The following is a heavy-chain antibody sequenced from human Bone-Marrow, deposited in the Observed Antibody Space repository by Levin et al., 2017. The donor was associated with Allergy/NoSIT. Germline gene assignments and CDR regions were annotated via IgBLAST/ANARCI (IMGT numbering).Heavy chain of an antibody. CDR1: GYTFTGLF. Sequence: ASVKVSCQTSGYTFTGLFIHWLRQAPGQRLEWMGRIDPDSGDTVYAQKFQGRVTVTRDTSTSTAYMELRSLRADDTAVFFCARATSATGPDFWGQGTLVTVS. CDR3: ARATSATGPDF. J-gene: IGHJ4*02. V-gene: IGHV1-2*06. CDR2: IDPDSGDT. D-gene: IGHD6-13*01.